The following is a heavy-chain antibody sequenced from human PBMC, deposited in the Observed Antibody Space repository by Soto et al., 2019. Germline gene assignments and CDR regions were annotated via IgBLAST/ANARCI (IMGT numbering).Heavy chain of an antibody. V-gene: IGHV3-72*01. D-gene: IGHD3-10*01. CDR1: GFTFSDHY. Sequence: EVQLAESGGGLVQPGGSLRLYCAASGFTFSDHYMDWVRQAPGKGLEWVGRSKNKADSYTTEYAASVKGRFTISRDGSKNSLFLQMNSLKTEDTAVYYCTVWGSGNDFGAAWGQGILVTVSS. CDR3: TVWGSGNDFGAA. CDR2: SKNKADSYTT. J-gene: IGHJ4*02.